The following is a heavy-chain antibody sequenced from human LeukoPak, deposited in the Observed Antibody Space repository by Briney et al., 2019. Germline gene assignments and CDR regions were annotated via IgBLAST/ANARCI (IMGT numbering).Heavy chain of an antibody. V-gene: IGHV4-59*01. CDR1: GGSISSYY. CDR2: IYYSGST. J-gene: IGHJ4*02. D-gene: IGHD5-12*01. Sequence: SETLSLTCTVSGGSISSYYWSWIRQPPGKGLEWIGYIYYSGSTNYNPSLKSRVTISVDTSKNQFSLKLSSVTAADTAVYYCAREVVGGYIDYWGQGTLVTVSS. CDR3: AREVVGGYIDY.